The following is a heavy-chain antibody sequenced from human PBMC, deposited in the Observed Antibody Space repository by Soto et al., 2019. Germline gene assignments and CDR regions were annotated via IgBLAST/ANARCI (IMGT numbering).Heavy chain of an antibody. D-gene: IGHD3-9*01. CDR3: ASLNFDILTGYSAFDL. V-gene: IGHV4-59*08. CDR2: ISYSGST. CDR1: GGSISGYY. Sequence: QVHLQESGPGLVKPSETLSLTCTVSGGSISGYYWSWIRQSPQKGLEYIGYISYSGSTNYNPSLKSRVTTSLDTSKNQFSLKLSSVTAADTAIYYCASLNFDILTGYSAFDLWGQGTMVTVSS. J-gene: IGHJ3*01.